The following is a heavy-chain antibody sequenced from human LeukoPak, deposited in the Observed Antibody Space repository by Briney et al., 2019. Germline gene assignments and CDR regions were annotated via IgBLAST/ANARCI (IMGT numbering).Heavy chain of an antibody. CDR1: GYAFTSYG. CDR2: ISAYNGNT. J-gene: IGHJ3*02. V-gene: IGHV1-18*04. Sequence: ASVKVSCKASGYAFTSYGISWGRQAPGQGLEWMGWISAYNGNTNYAQKLQGRVTMTTDTSTSTAYMELRSLRSDDTAVYYCAMNYDILTGSMEGDAFDIWGQGTMVTVSS. D-gene: IGHD3-9*01. CDR3: AMNYDILTGSMEGDAFDI.